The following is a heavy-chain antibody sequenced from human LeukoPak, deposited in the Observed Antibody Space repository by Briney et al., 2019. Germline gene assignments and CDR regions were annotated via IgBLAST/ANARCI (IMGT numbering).Heavy chain of an antibody. D-gene: IGHD3-3*01. CDR1: GFIFGGYW. V-gene: IGHV3-7*01. J-gene: IGHJ4*02. CDR3: VSGFLQWLY. Sequence: GGSLRLSCAASGFIFGGYWMSWVRQAPGRGLEWVANTNPDGSIKYYVDSVNGRFTISRDNAKNSLCLQMNSLRAEDTAVYYCVSGFLQWLYWGQGTLVTVSS. CDR2: TNPDGSIK.